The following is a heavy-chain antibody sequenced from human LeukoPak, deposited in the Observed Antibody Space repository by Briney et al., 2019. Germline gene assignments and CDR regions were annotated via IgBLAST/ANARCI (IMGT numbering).Heavy chain of an antibody. V-gene: IGHV3-23*01. CDR3: AKNLRIVVVITGFDY. D-gene: IGHD3-22*01. CDR1: GFTFSSYA. CDR2: ISGSGGST. J-gene: IGHJ4*02. Sequence: GGSLRLSCAASGFTFSSYAMSWVRQAPGKGLEWVSAISGSGGSTYYADSVKGRFTIPRDNSKNTLYLQMNSLRAEDTAVYYCAKNLRIVVVITGFDYWGQGTLVTVSS.